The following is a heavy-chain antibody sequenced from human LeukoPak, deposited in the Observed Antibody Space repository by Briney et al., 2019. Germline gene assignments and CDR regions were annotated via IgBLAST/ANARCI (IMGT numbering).Heavy chain of an antibody. CDR3: ARAVGSSGCDY. V-gene: IGHV3-7*01. D-gene: IGHD3-22*01. CDR2: ISQDGSEK. Sequence: GGSLRLSCAASGFTFSDAWMTWVRQAPGKGLEWVAKISQDGSEKYYVDSVKGRFTISRDSGKNSLYLLMNSLRVEDTAVYYCARAVGSSGCDYWGQGTLVTVSS. J-gene: IGHJ4*02. CDR1: GFTFSDAW.